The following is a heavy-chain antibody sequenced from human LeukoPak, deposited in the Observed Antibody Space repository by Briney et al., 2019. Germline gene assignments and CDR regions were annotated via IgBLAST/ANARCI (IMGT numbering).Heavy chain of an antibody. CDR1: GGSISSYY. CDR3: ARPFPDYDILTGFPLYYFDY. CDR2: IYYSGST. Sequence: SETLSLTCTVSGGSISSYYWSWIRQPPGKGLEWIGYIYYSGSTNYNLSLKSRVTISVDTSKNQFSLKLSSVTAADTAVYYCARPFPDYDILTGFPLYYFDYWGQGTLVTVSS. D-gene: IGHD3-9*01. J-gene: IGHJ4*02. V-gene: IGHV4-59*08.